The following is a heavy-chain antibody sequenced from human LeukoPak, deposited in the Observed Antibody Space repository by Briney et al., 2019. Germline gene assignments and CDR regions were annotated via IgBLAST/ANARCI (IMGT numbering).Heavy chain of an antibody. CDR3: ARVTHYDYVWGGYRPLRGDIRYHAMDV. CDR1: GASVSSISYY. J-gene: IGHJ6*04. D-gene: IGHD3-16*02. CDR2: IYYSGST. V-gene: IGHV4-61*01. Sequence: SETLSLTCTVSGASVSSISYYWSWIRQPPGKGLEYIGYIYYSGSTNYNPSLNSRVTISVDTSKNQFSLKLSSVTAADTAVYYCARVTHYDYVWGGYRPLRGDIRYHAMDVWGKGTTVIVSS.